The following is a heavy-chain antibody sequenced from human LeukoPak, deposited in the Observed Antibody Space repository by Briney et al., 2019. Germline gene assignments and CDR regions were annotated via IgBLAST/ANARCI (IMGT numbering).Heavy chain of an antibody. CDR3: ARDHNSVSAGTFDY. CDR2: ISAYSGNT. D-gene: IGHD6-19*01. Sequence: ASVKVSCKASGYTFTSYGISWVRQAPGQGLEWMGWISAYSGNTNYAQKLQGRVTMTTDTSTSTAYMELRSLRSDDTAVYYCARDHNSVSAGTFDYWGQGTLVTVSS. CDR1: GYTFTSYG. J-gene: IGHJ4*02. V-gene: IGHV1-18*01.